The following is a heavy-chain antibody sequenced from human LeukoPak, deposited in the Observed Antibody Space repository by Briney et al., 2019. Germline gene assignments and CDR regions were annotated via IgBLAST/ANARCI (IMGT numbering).Heavy chain of an antibody. V-gene: IGHV1-46*01. CDR3: TLKLAS. CDR2: INPSAGST. Sequence: ASVTVSCEASAYTFTNHYIHWVRQAPGQGLEWMGRINPSAGSTSYAQKFQGRVTVTRDTSTSTVYMELSGLGSEDTALYYCTLKLASWGQGTQVTVSS. J-gene: IGHJ4*02. CDR1: AYTFTNHY. D-gene: IGHD6-6*01.